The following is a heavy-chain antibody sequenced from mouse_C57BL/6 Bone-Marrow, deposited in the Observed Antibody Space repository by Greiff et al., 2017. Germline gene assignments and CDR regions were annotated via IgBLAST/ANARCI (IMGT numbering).Heavy chain of an antibody. J-gene: IGHJ2*01. Sequence: QVTLKESGPGILQSSQTLSLTCSFSGFSLSTSGMGVSWIRQPSGKGLEWLAHIYWDDDKRYNPSLKSRLTISQETSRNQVFLKIPSVDTADTATYYCARSRSRYGNYVDFDYWGQGTTLTVSS. V-gene: IGHV8-12*01. D-gene: IGHD2-1*01. CDR3: ARSRSRYGNYVDFDY. CDR2: IYWDDDK. CDR1: GFSLSTSGMG.